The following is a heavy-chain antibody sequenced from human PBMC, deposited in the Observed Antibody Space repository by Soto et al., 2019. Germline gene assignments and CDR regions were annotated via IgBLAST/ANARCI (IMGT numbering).Heavy chain of an antibody. D-gene: IGHD2-21*02. CDR2: IKPDGSET. V-gene: IGHV3-7*03. CDR3: TSSPSGMTYHAVFDF. J-gene: IGHJ4*02. CDR1: GFTFSGHW. Sequence: VQLVQSGGTLVQPGGSLRLSCAASGFTFSGHWMTWVRQTPGEGLQWVAAIKPDGSETFYVDSVKGRFTISRDNARNLLFLQMYRLRAEDTAVYYCTSSPSGMTYHAVFDFWGQVTLVNVST.